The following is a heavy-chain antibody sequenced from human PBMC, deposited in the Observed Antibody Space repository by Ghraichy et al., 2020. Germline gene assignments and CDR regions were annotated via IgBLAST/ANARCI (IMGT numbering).Heavy chain of an antibody. CDR3: ARHDSYGYTGYVDFDY. Sequence: SETLSLTCTVSGYSISGGYYWGWIRQPPGKGLEGSGTIFHSGISYYNPSLRSRVTISVDTSTNQFSLDLTSMTAADTAVYYCARHDSYGYTGYVDFDYWGQGVLVTVSS. CDR1: GYSISGGYY. D-gene: IGHD3-9*01. V-gene: IGHV4-38-2*02. CDR2: IFHSGIS. J-gene: IGHJ4*02.